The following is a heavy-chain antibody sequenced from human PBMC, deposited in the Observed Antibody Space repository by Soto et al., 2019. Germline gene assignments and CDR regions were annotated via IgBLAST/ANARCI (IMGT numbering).Heavy chain of an antibody. Sequence: SLRLSCAASGFTFSSYSMNWVRQAPGKGLEWVSSISSSSSYIYYADSVKGRFTISRDNAKNSLYLQMNSLRAEDTAVYYCARDPLYCSSTSCFRAYYYYYMDVWGKGTTVTLSS. CDR2: ISSSSSYI. CDR3: ARDPLYCSSTSCFRAYYYYYMDV. CDR1: GFTFSSYS. D-gene: IGHD2-2*01. V-gene: IGHV3-21*01. J-gene: IGHJ6*03.